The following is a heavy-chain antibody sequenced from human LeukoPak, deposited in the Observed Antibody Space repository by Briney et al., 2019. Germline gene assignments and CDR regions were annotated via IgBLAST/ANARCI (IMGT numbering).Heavy chain of an antibody. CDR2: IYYSGST. Sequence: SETLSLTCTVSGGSISSYYWSWIRQPPGKGLEWIGYIYYSGSTNYNPSLKSRATISVDTSKNQFSLKLNSVTAADTAVYYCARRGGSESYLFDYWGQGTLVIVS. D-gene: IGHD3-10*01. J-gene: IGHJ4*02. CDR3: ARRGGSESYLFDY. CDR1: GGSISSYY. V-gene: IGHV4-59*08.